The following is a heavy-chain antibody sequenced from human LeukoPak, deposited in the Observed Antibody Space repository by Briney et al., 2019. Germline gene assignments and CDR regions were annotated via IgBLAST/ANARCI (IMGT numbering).Heavy chain of an antibody. CDR3: ATVIVVVGGNWFDP. CDR1: GSTLTVLS. J-gene: IGHJ5*02. D-gene: IGHD1-26*01. CDR2: FDPEDGET. Sequence: ASVKVSCKVSGSTLTVLSMHWVRQAPGKGLELMGGFDPEDGETIYAQKFQGRVTMTEDTSTDTAYMELSSLRSEDTAVYYCATVIVVVGGNWFDPWGQGTLVTVSS. V-gene: IGHV1-24*01.